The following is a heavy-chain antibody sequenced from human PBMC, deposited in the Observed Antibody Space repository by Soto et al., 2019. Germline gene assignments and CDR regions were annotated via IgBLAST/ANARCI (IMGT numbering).Heavy chain of an antibody. D-gene: IGHD5-18*01. CDR1: GYRFTSYW. CDR3: ATPSARAGSFADFDL. J-gene: IGHJ3*01. CDR2: IYHGDSES. Sequence: GQSLKISCKASGYRFTSYWNGCVRHLPGKGLEWMGSIYHGDSESRYSPSFRGQVTISVDKAISTAYLEWDSLRASDSAMYYCATPSARAGSFADFDLWGQGT. V-gene: IGHV5-51*01.